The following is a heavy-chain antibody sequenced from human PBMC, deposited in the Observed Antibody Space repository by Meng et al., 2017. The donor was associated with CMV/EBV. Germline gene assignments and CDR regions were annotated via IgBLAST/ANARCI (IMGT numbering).Heavy chain of an antibody. Sequence: GESLKISCAASGFTFSSYAMHWVRQAPGKGLEWVAVISYDGSNKYYADSVKGRFTISRDNSKNTLYLQMNSLRAEDTAVYYCARVGGRPYYDFWSGYHRPTDYWGQGTLVTVSS. J-gene: IGHJ4*02. CDR2: ISYDGSNK. CDR3: ARVGGRPYYDFWSGYHRPTDY. CDR1: GFTFSSYA. V-gene: IGHV3-30*04. D-gene: IGHD3-3*01.